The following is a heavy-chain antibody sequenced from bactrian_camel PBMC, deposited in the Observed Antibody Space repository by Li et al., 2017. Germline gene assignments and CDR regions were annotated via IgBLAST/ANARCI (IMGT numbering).Heavy chain of an antibody. D-gene: IGHD7*01. CDR3: GRGSSKGLGPNCQYNF. V-gene: IGHV3S31*01. CDR2: IDSDGT. Sequence: DVQLVESGGGLVQPGGSLRLSCAASGYTYSSYCMGWFRQAPRKAREGVACIDSDGTNYADSVKDRFTISQDNSKNTLSLQMNDLKPEDTAMYYCGRGSSKGLGPNCQYNFSGRGTQVTVS. CDR1: GYTYSSYC. J-gene: IGHJ4*01.